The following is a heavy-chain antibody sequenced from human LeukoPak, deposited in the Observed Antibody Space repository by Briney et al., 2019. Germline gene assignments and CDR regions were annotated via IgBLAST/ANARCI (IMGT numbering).Heavy chain of an antibody. CDR2: MNPNSGNT. D-gene: IGHD3-22*01. CDR3: ARTEYYYDSSGYLSRPFDY. Sequence: ASVKVSCKASGYTFTSYDINWVRQATGQGLEWMGWMNPNSGNTGYAQKFQGRVTMTRNTSTSTAYMELSSLRSEDTAVYYCARTEYYYDSSGYLSRPFDYWGQGTLVTVSS. V-gene: IGHV1-8*01. J-gene: IGHJ4*02. CDR1: GYTFTSYD.